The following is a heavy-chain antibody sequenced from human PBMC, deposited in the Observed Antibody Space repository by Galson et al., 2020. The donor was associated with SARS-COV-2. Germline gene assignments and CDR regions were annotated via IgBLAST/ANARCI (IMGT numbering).Heavy chain of an antibody. Sequence: SETLSLTCAVYGGSSSGYYWSWIRQPPGKGLEWIGEINHSGTTNYNPTLKSRVTISVDTSKSQFSLKVSSVTAADTAVYYCARGGYSSTWYGKYNWFDPWGQGTRVNGSS. D-gene: IGHD6-13*01. CDR2: INHSGTT. CDR1: GGSSSGYY. CDR3: ARGGYSSTWYGKYNWFDP. J-gene: IGHJ5*02. V-gene: IGHV4-34*01.